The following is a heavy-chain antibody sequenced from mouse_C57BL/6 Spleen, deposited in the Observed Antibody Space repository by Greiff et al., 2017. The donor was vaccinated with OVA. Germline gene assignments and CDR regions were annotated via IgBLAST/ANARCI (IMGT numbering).Heavy chain of an antibody. Sequence: VQGVESGPELVKPGASVKISCKASGYSFTSYYIHWVKQRPGQGLEWIGWIYPGSGNTKYNEKFKGKATLTADTSSSTAYMQLSSLTSEDSAVYYCARTGDYGYWYFDVWGTGTTVTVSS. CDR2: IYPGSGNT. V-gene: IGHV1-66*01. D-gene: IGHD2-4*01. J-gene: IGHJ1*03. CDR1: GYSFTSYY. CDR3: ARTGDYGYWYFDV.